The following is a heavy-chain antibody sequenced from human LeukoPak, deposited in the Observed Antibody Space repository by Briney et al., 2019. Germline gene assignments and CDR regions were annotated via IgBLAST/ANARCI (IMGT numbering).Heavy chain of an antibody. Sequence: GESLKISCRGSGYNFGKNWIVWVRQMSGKGLESMGFIYPGDSETTYSPSFQGQVTISADYSTNTAFLQWNSLKASDTAMYYCARQGDELDIDYWGRGHRSPSPQ. CDR1: GYNFGKNW. CDR3: ARQGDELDIDY. J-gene: IGHJ4*02. D-gene: IGHD1-7*01. CDR2: IYPGDSET. V-gene: IGHV5-51*01.